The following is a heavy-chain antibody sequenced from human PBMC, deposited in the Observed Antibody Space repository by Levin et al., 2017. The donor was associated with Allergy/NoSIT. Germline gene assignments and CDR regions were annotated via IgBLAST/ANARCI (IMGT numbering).Heavy chain of an antibody. Sequence: SQTLSLTCTVSGGSISSYYWSWIRQPPGKGLEWIGYIYYSGSTNYNPSLKSRVTISVDTSKNQFSLKLSSVTAADTAVYYCARGNPTHYGMDVWGQGTTVTVSS. CDR1: GGSISSYY. CDR3: ARGNPTHYGMDV. CDR2: IYYSGST. V-gene: IGHV4-59*01. D-gene: IGHD1-14*01. J-gene: IGHJ6*02.